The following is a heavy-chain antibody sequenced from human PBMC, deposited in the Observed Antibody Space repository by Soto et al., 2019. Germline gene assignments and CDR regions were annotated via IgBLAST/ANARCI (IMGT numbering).Heavy chain of an antibody. CDR1: SGSISSYY. CDR3: ASMANDAFDI. J-gene: IGHJ3*02. CDR2: IYYSGST. V-gene: IGHV4-59*01. Sequence: SETLSLTCTVSSGSISSYYWSWIRQPPGKGLEWIGYIYYSGSTNYNPSLKSRVTISVDTSKNQFSLKLSSVTAADTAVYYCASMANDAFDIWGQGTMVTVSS. D-gene: IGHD5-12*01.